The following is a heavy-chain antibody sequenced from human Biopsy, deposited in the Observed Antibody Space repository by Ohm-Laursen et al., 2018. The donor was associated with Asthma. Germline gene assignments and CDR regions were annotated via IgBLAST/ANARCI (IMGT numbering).Heavy chain of an antibody. Sequence: SLRLSCSASGFSFSNFAIHWVRQAPGKGLEWVGVISKDASTQDYADSVKGRFTMARDNSKNTLDLQMNSLREEDTAVYYCVRDGTDDSFDIWGQGTVVSVSS. D-gene: IGHD1-1*01. CDR3: VRDGTDDSFDI. J-gene: IGHJ3*02. CDR1: GFSFSNFA. V-gene: IGHV3-30*01. CDR2: ISKDASTQ.